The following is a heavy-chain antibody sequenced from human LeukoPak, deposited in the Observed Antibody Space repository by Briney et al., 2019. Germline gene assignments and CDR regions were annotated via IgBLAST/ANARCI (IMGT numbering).Heavy chain of an antibody. V-gene: IGHV3-7*01. Sequence: GGSLTLSCVASGFTFTNYFRSWVRQAPGKGLVWVANIKQGGSEKYYVVSVKGRFTISRDNAKNSLYLQMNSLRAEDTAVYYCARVVESGSGWYAEGGAFDIWGQGTMVTVSS. J-gene: IGHJ3*02. D-gene: IGHD6-19*01. CDR2: IKQGGSEK. CDR3: ARVVESGSGWYAEGGAFDI. CDR1: GFTFTNYF.